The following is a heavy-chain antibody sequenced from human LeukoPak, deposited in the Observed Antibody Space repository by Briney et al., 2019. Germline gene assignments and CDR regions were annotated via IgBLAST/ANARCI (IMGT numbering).Heavy chain of an antibody. D-gene: IGHD6-13*01. Sequence: NASETLSLTCTVSGYSISSGYYWGWIRQPPGKGLEWIGSIYHSGSTYYNPSLKSRVTISVDTSKNQFSLKLSSVTAADTAVYYCARGDSSSWYAGWFDPWGQGTLVTVSS. CDR1: GYSISSGYY. V-gene: IGHV4-38-2*02. CDR2: IYHSGST. CDR3: ARGDSSSWYAGWFDP. J-gene: IGHJ5*02.